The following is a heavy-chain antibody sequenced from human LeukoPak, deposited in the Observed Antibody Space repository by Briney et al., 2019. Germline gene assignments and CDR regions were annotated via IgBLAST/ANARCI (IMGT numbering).Heavy chain of an antibody. V-gene: IGHV3-30-3*01. CDR3: ARDPSAEGY. CDR2: ISYDGSNK. CDR1: GLTFSSYA. Sequence: GGSLSLSCAASGLTFSSYAMHWVRQAPAKGLEWVAVISYDGSNKYYADSVKGRFTISRDNAKNSLYLQMNSLRAEDTAVYYCARDPSAEGYWGQGTLVTVSS. J-gene: IGHJ4*02. D-gene: IGHD2-15*01.